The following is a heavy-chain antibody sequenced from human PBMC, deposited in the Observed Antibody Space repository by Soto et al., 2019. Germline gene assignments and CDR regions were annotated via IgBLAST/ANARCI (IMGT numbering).Heavy chain of an antibody. D-gene: IGHD2-2*01. Sequence: PGGSLRLSCAASGFTFSSYSMNWVRQAPGKGLEWVSSISSSSSYIYYADSVKGRFTISRDNAKNSLYLQMNSLRAEDTAVYYCARAPVVPAAWPGVYYYYYYMDVWGKGTTVTVSS. CDR3: ARAPVVPAAWPGVYYYYYYMDV. J-gene: IGHJ6*03. CDR2: ISSSSSYI. CDR1: GFTFSSYS. V-gene: IGHV3-21*01.